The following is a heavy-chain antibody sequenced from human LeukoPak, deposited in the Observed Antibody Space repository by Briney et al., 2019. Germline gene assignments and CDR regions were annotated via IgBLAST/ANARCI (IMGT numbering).Heavy chain of an antibody. V-gene: IGHV3-48*03. D-gene: IGHD3-10*02. CDR2: ISGSGSTI. CDR1: GFTFSSYE. J-gene: IGHJ6*04. CDR3: AELGITMIGGV. Sequence: GGSLRLSCAASGFTFSSYEMNWVRQAPGKGLEWVSYISGSGSTIYYADSVKGRFTISRDNAKNSLYLQMNSLRAEDTAVYYCAELGITMIGGVWGKGATVTISS.